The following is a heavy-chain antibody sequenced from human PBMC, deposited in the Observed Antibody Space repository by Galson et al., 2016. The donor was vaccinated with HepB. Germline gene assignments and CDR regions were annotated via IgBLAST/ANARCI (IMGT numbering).Heavy chain of an antibody. CDR1: GYAFGNNG. Sequence: SVKVSCKASGYAFGNNGISWVRQAPGQGLEWMGWISGFNGNTKYAQRLQGRVTMTTDTSTSTAYMEMGSLTSDDTAMYYCARGSGDDYFDHWGQGSLATVSS. D-gene: IGHD1-26*01. J-gene: IGHJ4*02. V-gene: IGHV1-18*04. CDR3: ARGSGDDYFDH. CDR2: ISGFNGNT.